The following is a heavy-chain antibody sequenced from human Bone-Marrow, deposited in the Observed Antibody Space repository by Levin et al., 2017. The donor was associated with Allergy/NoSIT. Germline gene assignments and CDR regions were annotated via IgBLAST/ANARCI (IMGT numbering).Heavy chain of an antibody. CDR2: IAYDGSNK. J-gene: IGHJ4*02. CDR3: ARGAGVFDY. CDR1: GFVFSNYA. Sequence: SGGSLRLSCAASGFVFSNYAMHWVRQAPGKGLEWVAVIAYDGSNKYYADSVKGRFTISRDNSRNTLFVQMNSLRVEDTAVYYCARGAGVFDYWGQGTLVTVSS. V-gene: IGHV3-30-3*01. D-gene: IGHD6-19*01.